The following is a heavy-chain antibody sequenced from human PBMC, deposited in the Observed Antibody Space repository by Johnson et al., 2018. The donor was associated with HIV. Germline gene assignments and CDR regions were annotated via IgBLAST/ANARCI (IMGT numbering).Heavy chain of an antibody. CDR1: GFTFGDYA. CDR2: IRSKAYGGTT. Sequence: EKLVESGGGLVQPGRSLRLSCTASGFTFGDYAMSWVRQAPGKGLEWVGFIRSKAYGGTTEYAASVKGRFTISRDDSKSIAYLQMNSLKTEDTAVYYCTSRNYYDSSGYAERDDAFDIWGQGTMVTVSS. D-gene: IGHD3-22*01. CDR3: TSRNYYDSSGYAERDDAFDI. J-gene: IGHJ3*02. V-gene: IGHV3-49*04.